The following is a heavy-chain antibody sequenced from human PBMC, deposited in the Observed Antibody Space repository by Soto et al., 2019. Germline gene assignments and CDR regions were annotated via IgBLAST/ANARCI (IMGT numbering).Heavy chain of an antibody. V-gene: IGHV4-39*01. D-gene: IGHD4-17*01. CDR3: ARLLNDYGDQRYYYYYMDV. J-gene: IGHJ6*03. Sequence: SETLSLTCTVSGGSISSSSYYWGWIRQPPGKGLEWIGSIYYSGSTYYNPSLKSRVTISVDTSKNQFSLKLSSVTAADTAVYYCARLLNDYGDQRYYYYYMDVWGKGTTVTVSS. CDR1: GGSISSSSYY. CDR2: IYYSGST.